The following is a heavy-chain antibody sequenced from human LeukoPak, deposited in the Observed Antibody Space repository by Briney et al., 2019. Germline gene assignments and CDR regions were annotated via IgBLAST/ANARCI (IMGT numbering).Heavy chain of an antibody. Sequence: PSETLSLTCTVSGGSISSYYRSWIRQPPGKGLEWIGYIYYSGSTNYNPSLKSRVTISVDTSKNQFSLKLSSVTAADTAVYYCARVLGGWYRDDAFDIWGQGTMVTVSS. J-gene: IGHJ3*02. CDR2: IYYSGST. V-gene: IGHV4-59*01. D-gene: IGHD6-19*01. CDR1: GGSISSYY. CDR3: ARVLGGWYRDDAFDI.